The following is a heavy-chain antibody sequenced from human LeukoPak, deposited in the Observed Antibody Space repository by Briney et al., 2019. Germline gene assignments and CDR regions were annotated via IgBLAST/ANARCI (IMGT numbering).Heavy chain of an antibody. CDR3: ARSNYDILTGYTYGMDV. D-gene: IGHD3-9*01. CDR1: GYTFTSYA. V-gene: IGHV1-3*01. Sequence: ASVKVSCKASGYTFTSYAMHWVRQAPGQRLEWMGWINAGNGNTKYSQKFQGRVTITRDTSASTAYMELSSLRSEDTAVYYCARSNYDILTGYTYGMDVWGQGTTVTVSS. J-gene: IGHJ6*02. CDR2: INAGNGNT.